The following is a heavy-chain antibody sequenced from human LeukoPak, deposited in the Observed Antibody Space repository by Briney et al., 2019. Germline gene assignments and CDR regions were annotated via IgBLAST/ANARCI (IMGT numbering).Heavy chain of an antibody. Sequence: ASVKVSCKASGYTFTSYYMHWVRQAPGQGLEWMGIINPSGGSTSYAQKFQGRVTMTRNTSISTAYMELSSLRSEDTAVYYCARGPGDYDFWSVPFDYWGQGTLVTVSS. V-gene: IGHV1-46*01. CDR1: GYTFTSYY. D-gene: IGHD3-3*01. CDR3: ARGPGDYDFWSVPFDY. J-gene: IGHJ4*02. CDR2: INPSGGST.